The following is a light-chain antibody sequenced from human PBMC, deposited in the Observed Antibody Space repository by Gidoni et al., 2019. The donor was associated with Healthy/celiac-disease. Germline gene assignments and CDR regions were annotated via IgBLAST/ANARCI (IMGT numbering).Light chain of an antibody. CDR3: QQRSNWPPLT. CDR1: QSVSSY. V-gene: IGKV3-11*01. Sequence: EIVLTQSTATLSLSPGERATLSCRASQSVSSYLAWYQQKPGQAPRLLIYDASNRATGIPARFSGSGSGTDFTLTISSLVPEDFAVYYCQQRSNWPPLTFGGGTKVEIK. CDR2: DAS. J-gene: IGKJ4*01.